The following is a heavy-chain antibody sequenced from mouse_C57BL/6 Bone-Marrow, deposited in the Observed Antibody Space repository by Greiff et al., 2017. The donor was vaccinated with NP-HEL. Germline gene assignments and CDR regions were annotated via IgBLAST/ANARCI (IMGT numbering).Heavy chain of an antibody. J-gene: IGHJ4*01. CDR2: IDPSDSYT. CDR1: GYTFTSYW. V-gene: IGHV1-50*01. Sequence: QVQLQQPGAELVKPGASVKLSCKASGYTFTSYWMQWVKQRPGQGLEWIGEIDPSDSYTNYNQKFKGKATLTVDTSSSTAYMQRSSLTSEDSAVYYCARAGIWSYAMDYWGQGTSVTVSS. D-gene: IGHD1-1*02. CDR3: ARAGIWSYAMDY.